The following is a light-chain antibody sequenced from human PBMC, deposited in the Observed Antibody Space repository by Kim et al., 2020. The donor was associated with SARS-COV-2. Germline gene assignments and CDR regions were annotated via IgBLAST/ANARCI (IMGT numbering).Light chain of an antibody. V-gene: IGKV4-1*01. CDR3: QQYYSTPRT. Sequence: DIVMTQSPDSLAVSLGERATINCKSSQSVLYSSNNKNYLAWYQQKPGQPPKLLIYWASTRESGVPDRCSGSGSGTDFTLTISSLQAEDVAVYYCQQYYSTPRTFGGGTKVDIK. CDR2: WAS. CDR1: QSVLYSSNNKNY. J-gene: IGKJ4*01.